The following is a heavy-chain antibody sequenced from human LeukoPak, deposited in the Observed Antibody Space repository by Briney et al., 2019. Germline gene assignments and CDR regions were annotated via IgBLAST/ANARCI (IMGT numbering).Heavy chain of an antibody. D-gene: IGHD3-3*01. J-gene: IGHJ4*02. Sequence: PGGSLRLSCTASGFTFGDYAMSWVRQAPGKGLEWVGFIRSKAYGGITEYAASVKGRFTISRDDSKSIAYLQMNSLKTEDTAVYYCTRDPTYYDFWSGYAKDGYFDYWGQGTLVTVSS. V-gene: IGHV3-49*04. CDR3: TRDPTYYDFWSGYAKDGYFDY. CDR1: GFTFGDYA. CDR2: IRSKAYGGIT.